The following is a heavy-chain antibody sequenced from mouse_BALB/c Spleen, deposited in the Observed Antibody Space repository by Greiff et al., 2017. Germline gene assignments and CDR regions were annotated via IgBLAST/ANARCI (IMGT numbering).Heavy chain of an antibody. D-gene: IGHD2-4*01. V-gene: IGHV1-5*01. Sequence: VQLQQSGTVLARPGASVKMSCKASGYSFTSYWMHWVKQRPGQGLEWIGAIYPGNSDTSYNQKFKGKAKLTAVTSASTAYMELSSLTNEDSAVYYGTRGGYYDYDRSFAYWGQGTLVTVSA. CDR2: IYPGNSDT. CDR1: GYSFTSYW. J-gene: IGHJ3*01. CDR3: TRGGYYDYDRSFAY.